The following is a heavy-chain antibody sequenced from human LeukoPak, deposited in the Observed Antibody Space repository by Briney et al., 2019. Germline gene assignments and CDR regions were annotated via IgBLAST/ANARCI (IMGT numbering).Heavy chain of an antibody. CDR3: ATDGSMTTVTGYFDL. Sequence: GASVKVSCKXSGYTFTSYGISWVRQAPGQGLERMGWISAYNGNTNYAQKLQGRVTMTTDTSTSTAYMELRRLRSDDTAVYYCATDGSMTTVTGYFDLWGRGTLVTVSS. CDR1: GYTFTSYG. V-gene: IGHV1-18*01. D-gene: IGHD4-17*01. J-gene: IGHJ2*01. CDR2: ISAYNGNT.